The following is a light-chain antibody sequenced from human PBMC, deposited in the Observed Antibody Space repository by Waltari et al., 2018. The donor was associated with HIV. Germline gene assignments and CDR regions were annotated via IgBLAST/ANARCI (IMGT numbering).Light chain of an antibody. CDR1: QGISFY. CDR2: AAS. J-gene: IGKJ2*01. V-gene: IGKV1-8*01. CDR3: QQYHSYPQT. Sequence: AIRMTQSPSSFSASTGDRVTITCRASQGISFYLAWYQQKPGKAPNLLIYAASTLQSGVPSRFSGSGSGTDFTLTISYLQSEDFATYYCQQYHSYPQTFGQGTKLEIK.